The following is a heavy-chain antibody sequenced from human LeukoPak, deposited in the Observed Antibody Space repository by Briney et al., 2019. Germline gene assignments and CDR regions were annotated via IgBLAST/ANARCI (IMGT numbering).Heavy chain of an antibody. CDR3: ARVGSGSYFLDY. J-gene: IGHJ4*02. CDR2: INPNSGGT. V-gene: IGHV1-2*02. Sequence: ASVKVSCKASGYTFTGYYMHWVRQAPGQGLEWMGWINPNSGGTNYAQKFQGRVTMTRDTTISTAYMELSRLRSDDTAVYYCARVGSGSYFLDYWGQGTLVIVSS. D-gene: IGHD1-26*01. CDR1: GYTFTGYY.